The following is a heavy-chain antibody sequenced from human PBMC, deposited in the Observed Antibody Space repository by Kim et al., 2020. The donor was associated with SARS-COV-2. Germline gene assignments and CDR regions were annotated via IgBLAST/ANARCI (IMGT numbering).Heavy chain of an antibody. V-gene: IGHV3-23*01. Sequence: GRFTICRDNSKNTLYLQMNSLRAEDTAVYYCAKSPDLITIFGVVRGDFDYWGQGTLVTVSS. CDR3: AKSPDLITIFGVVRGDFDY. J-gene: IGHJ4*02. D-gene: IGHD3-3*01.